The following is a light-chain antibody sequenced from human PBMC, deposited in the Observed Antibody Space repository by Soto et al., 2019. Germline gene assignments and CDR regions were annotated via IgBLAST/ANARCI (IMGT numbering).Light chain of an antibody. CDR2: EVS. J-gene: IGLJ1*01. CDR1: SSDVGSYNL. CDR3: CSYAGSSTFLYV. V-gene: IGLV2-23*02. Sequence: SLLTQPASVSGSPGQSITISCPGTSSDVGSYNLVSWYQQHPGKAPKLMIYEVSKRPSGVSNRFSGSKSGNTASLTISGLQAEDEADYYCCSYAGSSTFLYVFGTGTKVTVL.